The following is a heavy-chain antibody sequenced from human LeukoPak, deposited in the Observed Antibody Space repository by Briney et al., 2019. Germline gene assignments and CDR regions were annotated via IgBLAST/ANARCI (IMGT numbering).Heavy chain of an antibody. Sequence: SETLSLTCAVYGGSFSVYYWSWIRQPPGKGLEWIGEINHSGSTNYNSSLKSRVTISVDTSKNQFSLKLTSVTAADTAVYYCARVRSGDYMGHDDAFDIWGQGTLVTVSS. J-gene: IGHJ3*02. D-gene: IGHD4-17*01. CDR2: INHSGST. CDR3: ARVRSGDYMGHDDAFDI. V-gene: IGHV4-34*01. CDR1: GGSFSVYY.